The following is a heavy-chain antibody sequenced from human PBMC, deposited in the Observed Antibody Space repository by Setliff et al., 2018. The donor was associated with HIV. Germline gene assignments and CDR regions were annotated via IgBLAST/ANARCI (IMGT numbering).Heavy chain of an antibody. CDR2: TKYDGSEC. J-gene: IGHJ4*02. CDR3: ARGPTSRYFDWSFSGARGTFNY. V-gene: IGHV3-7*01. Sequence: GGSLRLSCVVSGLTFNRYWMSWVRQVPGKGLEWVSNTKYDGSECYYVDSVKGRFIASTDNAKNSLFLQINSLRAEDTAVYYCARGPTSRYFDWSFSGARGTFNYWGQGTLVTVSS. D-gene: IGHD3-9*01. CDR1: GLTFNRYW.